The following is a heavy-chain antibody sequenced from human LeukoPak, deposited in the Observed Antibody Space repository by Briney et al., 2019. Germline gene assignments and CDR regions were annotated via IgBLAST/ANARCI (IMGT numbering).Heavy chain of an antibody. V-gene: IGHV1-18*01. CDR2: ISAYNGNT. CDR3: ARVTTGAFDI. Sequence: ASVKVSCKASGYTFTSYGISWVRQAPGQGLEWMGWISAYNGNTNYAQKFQGRATMTTDTSTSTVYMELRSLRSDDTAIYYCARVTTGAFDIWGQGTMVTVSS. J-gene: IGHJ3*02. D-gene: IGHD1-1*01. CDR1: GYTFTSYG.